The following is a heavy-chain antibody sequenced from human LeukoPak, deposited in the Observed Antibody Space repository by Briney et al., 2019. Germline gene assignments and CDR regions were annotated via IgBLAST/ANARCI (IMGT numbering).Heavy chain of an antibody. V-gene: IGHV4-59*01. D-gene: IGHD3-22*01. CDR2: IYYSGST. CDR1: GGSISSYY. CDR3: ASPRGDDSGGYYTWYFHH. J-gene: IGHJ1*01. Sequence: SETLSLTCTVSGGSISSYYWSWIRQPPGKGLEWIGYIYYSGSTNYNPSLKSRVTISVDTSKNQFSLKLCSVTAADTAVYFCASPRGDDSGGYYTWYFHHWGQGILVTVSS.